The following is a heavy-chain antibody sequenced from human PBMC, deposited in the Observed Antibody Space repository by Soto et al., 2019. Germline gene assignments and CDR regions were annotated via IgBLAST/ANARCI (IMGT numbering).Heavy chain of an antibody. Sequence: QVQLVQSGAEVKKPGASVKVSCKASGYTFTSYGISWVRQAPGQGLEWMGWISAYNGNTNYAQKLQGRVTMTTDTSTSTAYMELRSLRSDDTAVYYCARDPPPGYCSGGSCYLFRYYYYYGMDVWGQGTTVTVSS. CDR1: GYTFTSYG. D-gene: IGHD2-15*01. V-gene: IGHV1-18*04. CDR2: ISAYNGNT. J-gene: IGHJ6*02. CDR3: ARDPPPGYCSGGSCYLFRYYYYYGMDV.